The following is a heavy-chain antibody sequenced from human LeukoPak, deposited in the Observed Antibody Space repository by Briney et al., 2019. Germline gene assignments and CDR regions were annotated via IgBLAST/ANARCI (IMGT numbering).Heavy chain of an antibody. CDR3: ARGRYYYDSSGYQQYYYYGMDV. D-gene: IGHD3-22*01. Sequence: SETLSLTCAVYGGSFRGYYWSWIRQPPGTGLEWIGEINHSGSTNYNPSRKSRVTISVDTSKNQFSLKLSSVTAADTAVYYCARGRYYYDSSGYQQYYYYGMDVWGQGTTVTVSS. CDR2: INHSGST. CDR1: GGSFRGYY. J-gene: IGHJ6*02. V-gene: IGHV4-34*01.